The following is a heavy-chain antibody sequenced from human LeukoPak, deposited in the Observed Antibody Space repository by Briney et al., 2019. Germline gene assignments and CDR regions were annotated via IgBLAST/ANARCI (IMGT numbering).Heavy chain of an antibody. V-gene: IGHV4-59*01. CDR1: GGSISSYC. J-gene: IGHJ4*02. CDR3: AREITLDY. Sequence: PSETLSLTCTVSGGSISSYCWSWIRRPPGKGLEWIGYVYNSGTTNYNPSLKSRVTISVDTSKNQFSLKLSSVTAADTAVYYCAREITLDYWGQGTLVTVSS. D-gene: IGHD2/OR15-2a*01. CDR2: VYNSGTT.